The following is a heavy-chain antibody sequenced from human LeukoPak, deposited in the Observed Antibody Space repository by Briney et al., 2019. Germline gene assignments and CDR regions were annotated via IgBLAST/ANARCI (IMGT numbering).Heavy chain of an antibody. CDR3: ARDGDYYGSGCPIRGFDP. Sequence: GASVKVSCKASGYTFTSYGISWVRQAPGQGLEWMGWISAYNGNTNYAQKLQGRVTMTTDTSTSTAYMELRSLRSDDTAVYYCARDGDYYGSGCPIRGFDPWGQGTLVTVSS. CDR2: ISAYNGNT. J-gene: IGHJ5*02. D-gene: IGHD3-10*01. V-gene: IGHV1-18*04. CDR1: GYTFTSYG.